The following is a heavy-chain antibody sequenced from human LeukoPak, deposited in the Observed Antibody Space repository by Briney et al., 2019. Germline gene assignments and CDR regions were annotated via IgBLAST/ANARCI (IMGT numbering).Heavy chain of an antibody. CDR3: ATDLSSGWPRDY. D-gene: IGHD6-19*01. CDR2: FDPEDGET. J-gene: IGHJ4*02. V-gene: IGHV1-24*01. Sequence: ASVKVSCKVSGYTLTELSMHWVRQAPGKGLEWVGGFDPEDGETIYAQKFQGRVTMTEDTSTDTAYMELSSLRSEDTAVYYCATDLSSGWPRDYWGQGTLVTVSS. CDR1: GYTLTELS.